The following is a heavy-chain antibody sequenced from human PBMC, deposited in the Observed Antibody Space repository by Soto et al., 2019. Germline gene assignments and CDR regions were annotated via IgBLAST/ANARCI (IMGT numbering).Heavy chain of an antibody. CDR3: ARDAADTDSSDY. CDR1: GYSFANYW. Sequence: PGESPKISCQSSGYSFANYWISWVRQMPGKGLEWMGRFDPTDSYSKYGPSFQGHVTISADRSISTAYLQWSSLKASDTAMYYCARDAADTDSSDYWGQGTLVTV. V-gene: IGHV5-10-1*01. CDR2: FDPTDSYS. J-gene: IGHJ4*02. D-gene: IGHD6-13*01.